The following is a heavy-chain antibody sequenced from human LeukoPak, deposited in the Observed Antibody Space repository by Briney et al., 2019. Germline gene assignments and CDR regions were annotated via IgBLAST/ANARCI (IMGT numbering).Heavy chain of an antibody. CDR2: IYYSGST. CDR1: GGSISSYY. Sequence: SETLSLTCTVSGGSISSYYWSWIRQPPGNGLEWIGYIYYSGSTNYNPSLKSRVTISVDTSKNQFSLKLSPVTAADTAVYYCASQQLVHHWFDPWGQGTLVTVSS. V-gene: IGHV4-59*01. J-gene: IGHJ5*02. D-gene: IGHD6-6*01. CDR3: ASQQLVHHWFDP.